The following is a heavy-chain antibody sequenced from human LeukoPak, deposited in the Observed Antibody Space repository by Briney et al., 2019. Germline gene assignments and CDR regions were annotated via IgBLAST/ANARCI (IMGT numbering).Heavy chain of an antibody. V-gene: IGHV3-30*04. D-gene: IGHD3-10*01. CDR1: GFTFSSYA. CDR3: ARDRYSHSGNNWFDP. J-gene: IGHJ5*02. CDR2: ISYDGSTK. Sequence: PGGSLRLSCAASGFTFSSYAMHWVRQAPGKGLGWVVVISYDGSTKYYADSVKDRFTISRDNSKNTLYLQMNSLRLEDTSVYYCARDRYSHSGNNWFDPWGQGTLVTVSS.